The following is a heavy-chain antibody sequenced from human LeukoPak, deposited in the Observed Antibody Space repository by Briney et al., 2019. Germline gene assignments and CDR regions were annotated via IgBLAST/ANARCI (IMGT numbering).Heavy chain of an antibody. CDR1: EYTFTGYY. D-gene: IGHD2-21*01. V-gene: IGHV1-2*02. Sequence: ASVKVSCKASEYTFTGYYIHWVRQAPGQGLEWKGWINPNSGGTNYAQKFQGRVTMTRDTSISTAYMELSRLRSDDTAVYYCARDRGIAHCGGDCYAGAFDIWGQGTMVTVSS. CDR2: INPNSGGT. CDR3: ARDRGIAHCGGDCYAGAFDI. J-gene: IGHJ3*02.